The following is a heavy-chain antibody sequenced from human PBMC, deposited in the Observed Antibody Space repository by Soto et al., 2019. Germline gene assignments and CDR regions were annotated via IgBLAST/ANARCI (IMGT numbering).Heavy chain of an antibody. CDR3: AKEGRGVATIPDKETYYYYYMDV. Sequence: ASVKVSCKASGYTFTGYYMHWVRQAPGQGLEWMGWINPNSGGTNYAQKFQGWVTMTRDTSISTAYMELSRLRSDDTAVYYCAKEGRGVATIPDKETYYYYYMDVWGKGTTVTVSS. CDR1: GYTFTGYY. V-gene: IGHV1-2*04. CDR2: INPNSGGT. J-gene: IGHJ6*03. D-gene: IGHD5-12*01.